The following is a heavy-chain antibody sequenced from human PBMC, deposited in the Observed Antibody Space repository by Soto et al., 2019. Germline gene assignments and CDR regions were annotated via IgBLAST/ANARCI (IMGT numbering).Heavy chain of an antibody. Sequence: QVQLVQSGAEVKKPGSSVTVSCKASGGTFGNSAISWVRQAPGQGLEWMGGIIPIFPTPDYAKKFQGRVPITTNEATSRADIALTSMRSEDTAVYYCARDKDWLQLCWNYCDAMAVWGQGTTVTVPS. CDR3: ARDKDWLQLCWNYCDAMAV. V-gene: IGHV1-69*05. D-gene: IGHD5-12*01. CDR2: IIPIFPTP. J-gene: IGHJ6*02. CDR1: GGTFGNSA.